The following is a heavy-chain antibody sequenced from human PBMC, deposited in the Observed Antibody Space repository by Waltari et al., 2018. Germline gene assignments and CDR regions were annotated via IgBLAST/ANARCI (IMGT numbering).Heavy chain of an antibody. D-gene: IGHD4-17*01. J-gene: IGHJ6*03. CDR1: GYSFTSYW. CDR3: ARLGTVTKLYYYYYMDV. Sequence: EVQLVQSGAEVKKPGESLKISCKGSGYSFTSYWIGWVRQMPGKGLEWMGIIYPGDSDTSYSPSFQGQVTISADKSISTAYLQWSSLKASDTAMYYCARLGTVTKLYYYYYMDVWGKGTTVTVSS. CDR2: IYPGDSDT. V-gene: IGHV5-51*01.